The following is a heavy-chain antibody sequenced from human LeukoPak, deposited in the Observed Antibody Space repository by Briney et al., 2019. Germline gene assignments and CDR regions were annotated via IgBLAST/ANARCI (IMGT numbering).Heavy chain of an antibody. CDR3: ARGTYFDFWSGPSYFDD. CDR2: IYQSGST. Sequence: PSQTLSLTCAVSGGSPSSGGYSWSWIRQPPGKGLEWIGYIYQSGSTYYNPSLKSRVTISVARSKNQFSLKLGSVTAADTAVYYCARGTYFDFWSGPSYFDDWGQGTLVTVSS. CDR1: GGSPSSGGYS. J-gene: IGHJ4*02. D-gene: IGHD3-3*01. V-gene: IGHV4-30-2*01.